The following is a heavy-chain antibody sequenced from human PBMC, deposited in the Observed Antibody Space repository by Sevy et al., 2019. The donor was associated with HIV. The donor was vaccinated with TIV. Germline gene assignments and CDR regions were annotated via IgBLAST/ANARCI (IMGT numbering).Heavy chain of an antibody. CDR3: ARGHHIVVVPAAIGGSREYYYYYYGMDV. Sequence: ETLSLTCAVYGGSFSGYYWSWIRQPPGKGLEWIGEINHSGSTNYNPSLKSRVTISVDTSKNQFSLKLSSVTAADTAVYYCARGHHIVVVPAAIGGSREYYYYYYGMDVWGQGTTVTVSS. V-gene: IGHV4-34*01. D-gene: IGHD2-2*01. CDR1: GGSFSGYY. J-gene: IGHJ6*02. CDR2: INHSGST.